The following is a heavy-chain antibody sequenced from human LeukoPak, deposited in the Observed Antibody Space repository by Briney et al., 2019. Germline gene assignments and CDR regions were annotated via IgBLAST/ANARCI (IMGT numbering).Heavy chain of an antibody. CDR1: GGSISSYY. CDR2: IYTSGST. V-gene: IGHV4-4*07. D-gene: IGHD2/OR15-2a*01. CDR3: ARVRGSTFYIHY. J-gene: IGHJ4*02. Sequence: QPSETLSLTCTVSGGSISSYYWSWIRQPAGKGLEWIGRIYTSGSTNYNPSLQSRVTMSVDKSKNQFSLKLSSVTAADTAVYYCARVRGSTFYIHYWGRGTLVTVSS.